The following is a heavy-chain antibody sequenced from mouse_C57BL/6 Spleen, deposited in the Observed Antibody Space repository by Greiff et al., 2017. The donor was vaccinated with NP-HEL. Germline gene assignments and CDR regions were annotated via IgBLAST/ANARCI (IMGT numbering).Heavy chain of an antibody. CDR3: AGANWDEEGFAY. V-gene: IGHV1-55*01. Sequence: QVQLQQSGAELVKPGASVKMSCKASGYTFTSYWITWVKQRPGQGLEWIGDIYPGSGSTNYNEKFKSKATLTVDTSSSTAYMQLSSLTSEDSAVYYCAGANWDEEGFAYWGQGTLVTVSA. J-gene: IGHJ3*01. CDR2: IYPGSGST. CDR1: GYTFTSYW. D-gene: IGHD4-1*01.